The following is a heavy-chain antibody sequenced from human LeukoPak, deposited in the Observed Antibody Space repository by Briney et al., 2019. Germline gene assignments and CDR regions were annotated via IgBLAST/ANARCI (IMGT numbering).Heavy chain of an antibody. CDR2: ISSSSSYI. CDR1: GFTFSSYS. V-gene: IGHV3-21*01. Sequence: GGSLRLSCAASGFTFSSYSMNWVRQAPGKGLEWVSSISSSSSYIYYADSVKGRFTISRDNAKKSLYLQMNSLRAEDTAVYYCARLRNVGGNPHPFNVWGQGTTVTVSS. J-gene: IGHJ3*01. D-gene: IGHD4-23*01. CDR3: ARLRNVGGNPHPFNV.